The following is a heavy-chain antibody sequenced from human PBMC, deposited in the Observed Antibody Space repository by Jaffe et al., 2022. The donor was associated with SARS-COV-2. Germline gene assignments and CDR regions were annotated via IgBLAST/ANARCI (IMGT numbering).Heavy chain of an antibody. Sequence: EVQLVESGGGLVKPGGSLRLSCAASGFTFTTYSINWVRQAPGKGLEWVSSISSSTRYIYYADSVKGRFTISRDNARNSVYLQMNSLRAEDSALYYCARDRAPRGSSDIVGYGLDVWGQGTTVTVSS. CDR3: ARDRAPRGSSDIVGYGLDV. V-gene: IGHV3-21*01. J-gene: IGHJ6*02. CDR1: GFTFTTYS. D-gene: IGHD5-12*01. CDR2: ISSSTRYI.